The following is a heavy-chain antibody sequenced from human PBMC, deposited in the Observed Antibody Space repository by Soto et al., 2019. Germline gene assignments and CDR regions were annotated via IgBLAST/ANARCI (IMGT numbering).Heavy chain of an antibody. CDR3: ATPGRYDFWSGYYGRGAFDI. V-gene: IGHV4-34*01. J-gene: IGHJ3*02. CDR1: GGSFSGYY. Sequence: QVQLQQWGAGLLKPSETLSLTCAVYGGSFSGYYWSWIRQPPGKGLEWIGEINHSGSTNYNPSLKSRVTISVDTSKNQFSLRLSSVTAADTAVYHCATPGRYDFWSGYYGRGAFDIWGQGTMVTVSS. CDR2: INHSGST. D-gene: IGHD3-3*01.